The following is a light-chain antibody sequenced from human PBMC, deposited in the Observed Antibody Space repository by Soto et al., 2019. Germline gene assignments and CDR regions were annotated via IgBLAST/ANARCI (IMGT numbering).Light chain of an antibody. Sequence: DIQMTQSPSTLSASVGDRVTITCRASQTIGSWLAWYQQKPGKAPKLLIYDASSLESGVPSRFSGSGSGTEFTLTISSLQPDDFATYYCQQYNSYPYTFGQGTKLEIK. V-gene: IGKV1-5*01. J-gene: IGKJ2*01. CDR2: DAS. CDR3: QQYNSYPYT. CDR1: QTIGSW.